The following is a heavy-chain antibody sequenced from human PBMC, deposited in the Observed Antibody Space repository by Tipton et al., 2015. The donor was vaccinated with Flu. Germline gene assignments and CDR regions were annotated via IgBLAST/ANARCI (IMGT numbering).Heavy chain of an antibody. Sequence: TLSLTCTVSGDSISNYYWGWIRQPAGKGLQWIGRTYTSGSTDYNPSLKGRVTMSVDTSRNQFSLRLSSVTAADTAVYFCAREAAPTPGAGYQYESWGQGKLVTVSS. CDR1: GDSISNYY. J-gene: IGHJ5*02. D-gene: IGHD3-10*01. CDR2: TYTSGST. V-gene: IGHV4-4*07. CDR3: AREAAPTPGAGYQYES.